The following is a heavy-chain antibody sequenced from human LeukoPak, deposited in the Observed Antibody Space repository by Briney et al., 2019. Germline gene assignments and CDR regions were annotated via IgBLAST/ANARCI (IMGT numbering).Heavy chain of an antibody. Sequence: ASAKVSCKASGYTFTGFYMHWVRQAPGQGDERMGWINPNSGGTNYAQKFQGRVTMTRDTSISTAYMELSRLRSDDTAVYYCARDQCSSTSCYPSYYYGTDVWGQGTTVTVSS. CDR1: GYTFTGFY. J-gene: IGHJ6*02. CDR3: ARDQCSSTSCYPSYYYGTDV. CDR2: INPNSGGT. V-gene: IGHV1-2*02. D-gene: IGHD2-2*01.